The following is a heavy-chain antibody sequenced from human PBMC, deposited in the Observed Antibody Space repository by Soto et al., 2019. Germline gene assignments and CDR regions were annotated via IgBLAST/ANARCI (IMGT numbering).Heavy chain of an antibody. J-gene: IGHJ4*02. V-gene: IGHV3-30*03. CDR3: TGEVASGY. Sequence: QVQLVESGGGVVQPGRSLRLSCAASGFTFSSYGMHWVRQAPGKGLEWVAVISYDGSSKYYADSVKGRFTISRDNSKNTLYLEMNSLRADDTGVYYCTGEVASGYWGQGTLVTVSS. CDR2: ISYDGSSK. D-gene: IGHD2-8*02. CDR1: GFTFSSYG.